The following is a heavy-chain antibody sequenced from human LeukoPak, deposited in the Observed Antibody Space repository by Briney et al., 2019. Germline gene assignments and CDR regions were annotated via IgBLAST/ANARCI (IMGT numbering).Heavy chain of an antibody. CDR3: ARDRGGYSYGDHDAFDI. V-gene: IGHV4-59*01. CDR2: IYYSGST. CDR1: GGSISSYY. Sequence: PSETLSLTCTVSGGSISSYYWSWIRQPPGKGLEWIGYIYYSGSTNYNPSLKSRVTISVDTSKNQFSLKLSSVTAADTAVYYCARDRGGYSYGDHDAFDIWGQGTMVTVSS. D-gene: IGHD5-18*01. J-gene: IGHJ3*02.